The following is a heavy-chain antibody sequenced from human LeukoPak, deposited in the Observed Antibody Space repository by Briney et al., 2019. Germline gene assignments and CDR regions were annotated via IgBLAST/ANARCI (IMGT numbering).Heavy chain of an antibody. CDR3: ARGGRYSYGSSDY. D-gene: IGHD5-18*01. CDR2: IHPVDSNT. CDR1: GYSFINYW. V-gene: IGHV5-51*01. Sequence: GESMKISCKGSGYSFINYWIGWVRQMPGKGLEWMGIIHPVDSNTRYSPSFQGRVTMSVDKSITTAYLQWSSLKASDSAMYYCARGGRYSYGSSDYWGQGTLVTVSS. J-gene: IGHJ4*02.